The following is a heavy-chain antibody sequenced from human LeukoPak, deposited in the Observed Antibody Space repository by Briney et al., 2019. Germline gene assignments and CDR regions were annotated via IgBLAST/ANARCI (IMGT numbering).Heavy chain of an antibody. CDR3: AKGPGSITLSGEVISDFFDS. CDR1: GFTFNKFA. CDR2: TNDGGDLT. D-gene: IGHD3-3*01. J-gene: IGHJ5*01. Sequence: PGGSLRLSCITSGFTFNKFAMSWVRQAPGKGPGWVAATNDGGDLTNYPDSVKGRFTTSRDNSQNTLKLQIHNLRAEDTATYYCAKGPGSITLSGEVISDFFDSWGQGTLVTAS. V-gene: IGHV3-23*01.